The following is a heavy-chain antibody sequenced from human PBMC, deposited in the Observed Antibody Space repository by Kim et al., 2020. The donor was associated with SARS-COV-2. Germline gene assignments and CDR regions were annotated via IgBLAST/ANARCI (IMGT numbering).Heavy chain of an antibody. CDR3: ARGVVATRLRLPFDY. V-gene: IGHV3-30-3*01. J-gene: IGHJ4*02. Sequence: GGSLRLSCAASGFTFSSYAMHWVRQAPGKGLEWVAVISYDGSNKYYADSVKGRFTISRDNSKNTLYLQMNSLRAEDTAVYYCARGVVATRLRLPFDYWGQGTLVTVSS. D-gene: IGHD2-21*01. CDR2: ISYDGSNK. CDR1: GFTFSSYA.